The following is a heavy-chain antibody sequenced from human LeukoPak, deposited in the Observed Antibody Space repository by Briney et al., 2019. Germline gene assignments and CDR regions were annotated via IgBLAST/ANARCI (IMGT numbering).Heavy chain of an antibody. CDR2: ISGSGGST. Sequence: PGGSLRLSCAASGFTFTSYAMSWVPQAPGKGLEWVSAISGSGGSTYYADSVKGRFTISRDNSRNTLYLQMNSLRAEDTAVYYCAKCSEEVGATWGDYFDYWGQGTLVTVSS. CDR1: GFTFTSYA. D-gene: IGHD1-26*01. V-gene: IGHV3-23*01. J-gene: IGHJ4*02. CDR3: AKCSEEVGATWGDYFDY.